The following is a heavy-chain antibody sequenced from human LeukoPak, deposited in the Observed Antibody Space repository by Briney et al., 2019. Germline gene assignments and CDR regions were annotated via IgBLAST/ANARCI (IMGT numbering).Heavy chain of an antibody. CDR2: INPNSGGT. CDR3: ARRYGSGSLDY. D-gene: IGHD3-10*01. V-gene: IGHV1-2*02. CDR1: GYTFTGYY. J-gene: IGHJ4*02. Sequence: ASVKVSCKASGYTFTGYYMHWVRQAPGQGLEWMGWINPNSGGTNSAQTFQGRVTMTRDTSISTAYMELSRLRSDDTAGYCCARRYGSGSLDYWGQGTLVTVSS.